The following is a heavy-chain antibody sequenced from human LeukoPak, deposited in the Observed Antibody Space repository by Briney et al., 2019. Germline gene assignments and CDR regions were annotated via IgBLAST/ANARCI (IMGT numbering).Heavy chain of an antibody. CDR1: GFIFRNYV. Sequence: QTGGSLRLSCAASGFIFRNYVVAWVRQAPGKGLEWVSQISNSGGSTYYADSVKGRFTISRDNAKNSLYLQMNSLRAEDTAVYYCARVHGDRQYYYYYMDVWGKGTTVTVSS. J-gene: IGHJ6*03. V-gene: IGHV3-48*04. CDR3: ARVHGDRQYYYYYMDV. D-gene: IGHD4-17*01. CDR2: ISNSGGST.